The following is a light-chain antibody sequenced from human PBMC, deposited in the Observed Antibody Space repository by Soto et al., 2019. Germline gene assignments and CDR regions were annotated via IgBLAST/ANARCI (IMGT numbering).Light chain of an antibody. CDR3: QQYGSSPRT. CDR1: QSVSSSY. Sequence: EIVLTQSPGTLSLSPGERATLSCRVSQSVSSSYLAWYQQRPGQAPRLLTYGASSRATGIPDRFSGSGSGTDFTLTISRLEPQDFAVYYCQQYGSSPRTFGRGTKVEIK. V-gene: IGKV3-20*01. CDR2: GAS. J-gene: IGKJ1*01.